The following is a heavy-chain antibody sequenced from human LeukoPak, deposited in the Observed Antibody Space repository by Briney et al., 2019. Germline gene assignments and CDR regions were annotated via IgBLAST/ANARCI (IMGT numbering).Heavy chain of an antibody. D-gene: IGHD4/OR15-4a*01. CDR2: IIPLLGIP. J-gene: IGHJ3*02. Sequence: EASVKVSCKASGGILSGYGITWVRQAPGQGLEWMGRIIPLLGIPNYAQKFQGRVTITADKSTSTAYMELSSLRSEDTAVYYCAREGSGTALTVPWAFDIWGQGTMVTVSS. CDR1: GGILSGYG. V-gene: IGHV1-69*04. CDR3: AREGSGTALTVPWAFDI.